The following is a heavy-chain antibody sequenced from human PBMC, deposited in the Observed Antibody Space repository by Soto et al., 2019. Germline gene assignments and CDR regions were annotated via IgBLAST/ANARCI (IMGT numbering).Heavy chain of an antibody. J-gene: IGHJ4*02. Sequence: QVQLVQSGAEVKKPGSSVKVSCKASGGTFSSYTISWVRQAPGQGLEWMGRIIPILGIANYAQKFQSRVPITADKSTSTADMELSSLRSEDTAVYYCAREKTVRARDSDYWGQGTLVTVSS. CDR3: AREKTVRARDSDY. CDR2: IIPILGIA. V-gene: IGHV1-69*08. CDR1: GGTFSSYT.